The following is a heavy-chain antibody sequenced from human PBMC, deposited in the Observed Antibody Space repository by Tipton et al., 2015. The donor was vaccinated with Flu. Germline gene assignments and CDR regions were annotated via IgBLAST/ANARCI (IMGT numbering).Heavy chain of an antibody. D-gene: IGHD2-2*01. CDR2: IYNSEYT. J-gene: IGHJ4*02. V-gene: IGHV4-59*12. CDR1: GGSIGSYY. Sequence: TLSLTCTVSGGSIGSYYWNWIRQPPGKGLEWIGYIYNSEYTKYNPSLKSRVTISVDTSKKQFSLQLRSVTAADTAVYYCARDPSLGMPDYFDSWGRGTLVTASS. CDR3: ARDPSLGMPDYFDS.